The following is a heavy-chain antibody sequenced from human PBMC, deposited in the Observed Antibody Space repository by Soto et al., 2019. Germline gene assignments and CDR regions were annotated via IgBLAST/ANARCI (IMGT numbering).Heavy chain of an antibody. D-gene: IGHD6-6*01. Sequence: GASVKVSCKASGYTFTSYGISWVRQAPGQGLEWMGWISAYNGNTNYAQKLQGRVTMTTDTSTSTAYMEPRSLRSDDTAVYYCARDLLPYSSSSEGGWFDPWGQGTLVTVSS. CDR2: ISAYNGNT. CDR3: ARDLLPYSSSSEGGWFDP. V-gene: IGHV1-18*01. J-gene: IGHJ5*02. CDR1: GYTFTSYG.